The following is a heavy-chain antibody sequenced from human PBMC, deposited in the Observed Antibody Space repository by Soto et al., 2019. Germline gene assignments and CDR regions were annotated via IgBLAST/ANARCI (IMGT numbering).Heavy chain of an antibody. CDR1: GGSISSSSYY. V-gene: IGHV4-39*01. CDR3: ARPAIFEGSDDAFDI. D-gene: IGHD3-3*01. Sequence: QLQLQESGPGLVKPSETLSLTCTVSGGSISSSSYYWGWIRQPPGKGLEWIGSIYYSGSTYYNPSLKSRVTISVDTSKHQFSLKLSSVTAADTAVYYCARPAIFEGSDDAFDIWGQGTMVTVSS. J-gene: IGHJ3*02. CDR2: IYYSGST.